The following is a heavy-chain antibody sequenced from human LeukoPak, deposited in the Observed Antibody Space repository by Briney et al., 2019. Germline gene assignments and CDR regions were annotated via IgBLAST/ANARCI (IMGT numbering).Heavy chain of an antibody. J-gene: IGHJ4*02. CDR1: GGSMSRYY. CDR2: IYYIGNT. Sequence: SETLSLTCTVSGGSMSRYYWSWIRLSPGKGLEWIGYIYYIGNTNYDPSLQSRVTISLDTFKNQFSLELRSVTAADTAVYYCARALGSVGYVYFDYWGQGTLVTVSS. CDR3: ARALGSVGYVYFDY. V-gene: IGHV4-59*01. D-gene: IGHD5-12*01.